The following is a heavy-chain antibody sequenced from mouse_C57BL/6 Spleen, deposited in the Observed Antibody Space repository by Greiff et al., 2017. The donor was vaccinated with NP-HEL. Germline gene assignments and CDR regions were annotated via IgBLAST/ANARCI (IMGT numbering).Heavy chain of an antibody. D-gene: IGHD1-1*01. CDR3: AREEEWTVYAMDY. V-gene: IGHV1-26*01. Sequence: EVQLQQSGPELVKPGASVKISCKASGYTFTDYYMNWVKQSHGKSLEWIGDINPNNGGTSYNQKFKGKATLTVDKSSSTAYMELRSLTSEDSAVYYCAREEEWTVYAMDYWGQRTSVTVSS. J-gene: IGHJ4*01. CDR2: INPNNGGT. CDR1: GYTFTDYY.